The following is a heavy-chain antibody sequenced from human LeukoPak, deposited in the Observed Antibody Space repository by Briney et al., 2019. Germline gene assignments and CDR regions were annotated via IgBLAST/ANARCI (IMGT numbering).Heavy chain of an antibody. Sequence: EASVKVSCKASGYTFTSYYMHWVRQAPGQGLEWMGIINPSGGSASYAQKFQGRVTMTRDTSTSTVYMELSSLRSEDTAVYYCARDGIWRIVGATIDYWGQGTLVTVSS. J-gene: IGHJ4*02. CDR2: INPSGGSA. V-gene: IGHV1-46*01. CDR1: GYTFTSYY. D-gene: IGHD1-26*01. CDR3: ARDGIWRIVGATIDY.